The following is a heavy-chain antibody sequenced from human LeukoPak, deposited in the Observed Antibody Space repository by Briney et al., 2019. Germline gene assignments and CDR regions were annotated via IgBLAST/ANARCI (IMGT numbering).Heavy chain of an antibody. CDR1: GFTFSSYW. D-gene: IGHD3-3*01. Sequence: AGGSLRLSCAASGFTFSSYWMSWVRQAPGKGLEWVANIKQDGSEKYYVDSVKGRFTISRDNAKNLLYLQMNSLRAEDTAVYYCARDFDTWSGYAFDIWGQGTMVTVSS. J-gene: IGHJ3*02. V-gene: IGHV3-7*01. CDR3: ARDFDTWSGYAFDI. CDR2: IKQDGSEK.